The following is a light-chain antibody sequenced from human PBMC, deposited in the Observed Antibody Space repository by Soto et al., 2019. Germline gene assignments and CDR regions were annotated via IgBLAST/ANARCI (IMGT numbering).Light chain of an antibody. Sequence: QSVLTQPPSVSGAPGQRVTISCTGSSSNIGAGYDVHWYLQLPGTAPKLLIYGNNNRPSGLPDRFSGSKSGTSASLAITGLQAEDEADYYCQSYDSSLSVVVFGGGTKLTVL. V-gene: IGLV1-40*01. J-gene: IGLJ2*01. CDR1: SSNIGAGYD. CDR3: QSYDSSLSVVV. CDR2: GNN.